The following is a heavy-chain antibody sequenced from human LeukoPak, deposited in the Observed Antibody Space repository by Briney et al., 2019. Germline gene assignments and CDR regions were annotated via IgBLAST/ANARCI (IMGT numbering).Heavy chain of an antibody. CDR1: GGSISSYY. J-gene: IGHJ5*02. Sequence: SETLSLTCTVSGGSISSYYWSWIRQPPGKGLEWIGYIYYSGSTNYNPSLKSRVTISVDTSKNQFSLKLSSVTAADTAVYYCARSGANYYDSSGLGRNWFDPWGQGTLVTVSS. CDR2: IYYSGST. CDR3: ARSGANYYDSSGLGRNWFDP. D-gene: IGHD3-22*01. V-gene: IGHV4-59*01.